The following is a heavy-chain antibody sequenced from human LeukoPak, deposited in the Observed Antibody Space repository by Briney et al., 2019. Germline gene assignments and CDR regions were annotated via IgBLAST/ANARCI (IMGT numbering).Heavy chain of an antibody. CDR1: GGTFSSYA. J-gene: IGHJ4*02. D-gene: IGHD1-26*01. CDR3: ARLSAMGPDY. Sequence: SVKVSCKASGGTFSSYAISWVRQAPGQGLERMGRIIPILGIANYAQKFQGRVTITADKSTSTAYMELSSLRSEDTAVYYCARLSAMGPDYWGQGTLVTVSS. CDR2: IIPILGIA. V-gene: IGHV1-69*04.